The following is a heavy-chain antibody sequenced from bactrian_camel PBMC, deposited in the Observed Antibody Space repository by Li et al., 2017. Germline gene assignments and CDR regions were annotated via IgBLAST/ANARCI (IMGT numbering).Heavy chain of an antibody. Sequence: QLVESGGGSVQAGGSLRLSCVDSGYTYGLYCMGWFRQAPGKEREGVATMDGERRASYADSVKGRFTITKDNAKNTLYLQMNSLKPDDTAMYYCAAHRGRWWLFLRASEFDYWGQGTQVTVS. CDR1: GYTYGLYC. CDR3: AAHRGRWWLFLRASEFDY. J-gene: IGHJ4*01. CDR2: MDGERRA. V-gene: IGHV3S6*01. D-gene: IGHD2*01.